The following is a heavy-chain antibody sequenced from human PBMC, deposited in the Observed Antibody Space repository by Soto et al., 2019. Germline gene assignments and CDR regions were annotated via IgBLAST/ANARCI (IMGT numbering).Heavy chain of an antibody. CDR1: GFTFSNSA. Sequence: EVQLLESGGGLVQPGGSLRLSCAASGFTFSNSAMYWVRLAPGKGLEWVSTIVNSGENTYYAGSVKGRFTISRDNSKSMLYLQMNSLGAADTAVYFCASTVPRRYGAPSAFVYWGQGTLVAVSS. V-gene: IGHV3-23*01. CDR3: ASTVPRRYGAPSAFVY. CDR2: IVNSGENT. J-gene: IGHJ4*02. D-gene: IGHD4-17*01.